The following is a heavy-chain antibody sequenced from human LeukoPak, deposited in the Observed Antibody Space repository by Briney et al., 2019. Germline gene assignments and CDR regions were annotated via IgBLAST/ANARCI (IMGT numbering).Heavy chain of an antibody. CDR3: ARVDYDSSGYYAWYFDL. J-gene: IGHJ2*01. CDR2: IYYSGST. CDR1: GGSISSYY. D-gene: IGHD3-22*01. V-gene: IGHV4-59*01. Sequence: SETLSLTCTVSGGSISSYYWSWIRQPPGKGLEWIGYIYYSGSTNYNPSLKSRVTISVDTSKNQFSLKLSSVTAADTAVYYCARVDYDSSGYYAWYFDLWSRGTLVTVSS.